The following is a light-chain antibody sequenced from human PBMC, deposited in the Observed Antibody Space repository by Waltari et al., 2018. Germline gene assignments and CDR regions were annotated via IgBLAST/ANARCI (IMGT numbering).Light chain of an antibody. CDR3: CSYTITSTLV. J-gene: IGLJ2*01. CDR2: DVT. Sequence: QSALTQPASVSGSPGQSITISCTGTNSDIGGSNYLSWYQHHPGQAPTPILYDVTTRPSGVSDRFSGSKSGTTASLTISGLHTDDEADYYCCSYTITSTLVFGGGTKLTVL. V-gene: IGLV2-14*03. CDR1: NSDIGGSNY.